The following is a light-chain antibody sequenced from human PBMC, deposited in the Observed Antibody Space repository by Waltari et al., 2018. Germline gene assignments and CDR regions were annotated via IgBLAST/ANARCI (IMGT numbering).Light chain of an antibody. CDR2: GSS. CDR1: QSVSSN. Sequence: EIVMTQSPATLSVSPGERATLSCRASQSVSSNLAWYQQKPGQAPRRLIYGSSTRATGIHARFSGRGSGTEFTLTISSLQSEDFAVYYCQQYNNWPRWTFGQGTKVEIK. J-gene: IGKJ1*01. V-gene: IGKV3-15*01. CDR3: QQYNNWPRWT.